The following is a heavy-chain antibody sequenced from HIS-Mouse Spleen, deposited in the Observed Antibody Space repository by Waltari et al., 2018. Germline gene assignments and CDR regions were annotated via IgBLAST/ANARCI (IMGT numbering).Heavy chain of an antibody. CDR3: TRERNTVRKNYCNGKDV. CDR1: GYTFTSYD. CDR2: KKPNSSSQ. Sequence: QVQLVQSGAEVKKPGASVKVSCKASGYTFTSYDINWLRQATGQGLEWMGWKKPNSSSQGYAQKFQGRVTMTRNNSISKAHMERSSLRSENTAMYYCTRERNTVRKNYCNGKDVWGQGTTVTISS. D-gene: IGHD4-4*01. J-gene: IGHJ6*02. V-gene: IGHV1-8*01.